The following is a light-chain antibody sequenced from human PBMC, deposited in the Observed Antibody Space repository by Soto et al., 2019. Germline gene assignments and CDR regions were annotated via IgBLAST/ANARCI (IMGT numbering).Light chain of an antibody. J-gene: IGKJ3*01. Sequence: DIPLTQSPSFLSASVGGRVTITCRASQAISSHLAWYQQKPGKAPNLLIYGASTLQSGVPSRFSGSGSATQFTLSISSLQPEDFATYYCQQLNSYPLTFGPGTTVDIK. CDR2: GAS. CDR3: QQLNSYPLT. CDR1: QAISSH. V-gene: IGKV1-9*01.